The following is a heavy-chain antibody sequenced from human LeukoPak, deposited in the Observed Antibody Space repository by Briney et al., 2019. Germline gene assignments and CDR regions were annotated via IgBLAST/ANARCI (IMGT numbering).Heavy chain of an antibody. D-gene: IGHD3-3*01. CDR2: INAGNGNT. V-gene: IGHV1-3*01. J-gene: IGHJ6*02. Sequence: GASVKVSCKASGYTFTSYAMHWVRRAPGQRLEWMGWINAGNGNTKYSQKFQGRVTITRDTSASTAYMELSSLRSEDTAVYYCAISWGPLRFSWRRGYYGMDVWGQGTTVTVSS. CDR1: GYTFTSYA. CDR3: AISWGPLRFSWRRGYYGMDV.